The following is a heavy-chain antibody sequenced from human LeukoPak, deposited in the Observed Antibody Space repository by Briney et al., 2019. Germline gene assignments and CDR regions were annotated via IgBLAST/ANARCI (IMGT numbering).Heavy chain of an antibody. CDR1: GYTFTSYA. J-gene: IGHJ4*02. CDR2: IDAGNGKT. D-gene: IGHD4-17*01. V-gene: IGHV1-3*01. Sequence: GASVKVSCKASGYTFTSYAIHWVRQAPGQRLEWMGWIDAGNGKTKHSQNFQGRVTITRDTSATTAYMDLSSLRSEDTAVYYCARARWTSTATTYYLDHWGQGTLVTVSS. CDR3: ARARWTSTATTYYLDH.